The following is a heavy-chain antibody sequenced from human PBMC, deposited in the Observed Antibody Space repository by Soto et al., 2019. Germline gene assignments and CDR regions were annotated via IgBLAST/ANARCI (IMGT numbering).Heavy chain of an antibody. Sequence: QVQLVQSGAEVKKPGASVKVSCKASGYTFTSYGISWVRQAPGQGLEWMGWISAYNGNTNYAQKLQGRVTRTTATAPSSAYMELRSLRSDDAAVYYCAGDRSLLIAAAGYYYYYGMDVWGQGTTVTVSS. J-gene: IGHJ6*02. V-gene: IGHV1-18*01. CDR1: GYTFTSYG. CDR2: ISAYNGNT. D-gene: IGHD6-13*01. CDR3: AGDRSLLIAAAGYYYYYGMDV.